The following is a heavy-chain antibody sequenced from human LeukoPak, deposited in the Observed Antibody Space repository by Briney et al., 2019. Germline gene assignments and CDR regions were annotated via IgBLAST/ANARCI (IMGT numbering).Heavy chain of an antibody. CDR3: ARDNSGNYSFVDY. V-gene: IGHV3-33*01. J-gene: IGHJ4*02. Sequence: GGSLRLSCAASGFTFSSYGMHWVRQAPGKGLERVAGIWNDGNDKYYADSVKGRFIISRDNSKNTLYLQMNSLRAEDTAVYYCARDNSGNYSFVDYWGQGTLVTVSS. CDR2: IWNDGNDK. D-gene: IGHD3-10*01. CDR1: GFTFSSYG.